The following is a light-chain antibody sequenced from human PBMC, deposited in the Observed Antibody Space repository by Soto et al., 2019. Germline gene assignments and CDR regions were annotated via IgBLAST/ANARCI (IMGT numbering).Light chain of an antibody. CDR1: SSDVGLYDF. CDR3: NSYTRFSTYV. J-gene: IGLJ1*01. V-gene: IGLV2-14*01. Sequence: QSALTQPASVSGSPGQSITISCTGASSDVGLYDFVSWYQHHPGKAPKLLIFEVSYRPSGVSSRFSGSKSGNTASLTISGLQAEEEADFYCNSYTRFSTYVFGTGTKLTVL. CDR2: EVS.